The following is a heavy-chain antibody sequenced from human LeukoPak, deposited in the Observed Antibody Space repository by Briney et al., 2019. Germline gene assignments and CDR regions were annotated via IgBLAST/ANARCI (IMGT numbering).Heavy chain of an antibody. V-gene: IGHV3-11*01. CDR1: GFTFSDYY. Sequence: DPGGSLRLSCAASGFTFSDYYMSWIRQAPGKGLEWVSSISTSGSSIYYADSVKGRFTISRDNAKNSLYLQINGLRAEDTAVYYCARARYSSSWYHLDYWGQGTLVTVSS. D-gene: IGHD6-13*01. CDR2: ISTSGSSI. J-gene: IGHJ4*02. CDR3: ARARYSSSWYHLDY.